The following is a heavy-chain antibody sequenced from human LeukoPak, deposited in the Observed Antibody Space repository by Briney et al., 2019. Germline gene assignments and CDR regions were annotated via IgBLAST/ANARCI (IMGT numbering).Heavy chain of an antibody. D-gene: IGHD4-17*01. CDR2: IYHSGST. CDR1: GGSISSGGYY. V-gene: IGHV4-30-2*01. J-gene: IGHJ4*02. Sequence: SETLSLTCTVSGGSISSGGYYWSWIRQPPGKGLEWIGYIYHSGSTYYNPSLKSRVTISVDRSKNQFSLKLSSVTAADTAVYYCAREIGDRLRFDYWGQGTLVTVSS. CDR3: AREIGDRLRFDY.